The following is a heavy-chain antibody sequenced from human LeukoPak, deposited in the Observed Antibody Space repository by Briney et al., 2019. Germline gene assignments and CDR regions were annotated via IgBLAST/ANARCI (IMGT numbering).Heavy chain of an antibody. CDR2: ISSSGSTI. V-gene: IGHV3-48*04. J-gene: IGHJ6*04. CDR3: AELGITMIGGV. D-gene: IGHD3-10*02. Sequence: GGSLRLSCEASGFTFKNAWMIWVRQAPGKGPEWVSYISSSGSTIYYADSVKGRFTISRDNAKNSLYLQMNSLRAEDTAVYYCAELGITMIGGVWGKGTTVTISS. CDR1: GFTFKNAW.